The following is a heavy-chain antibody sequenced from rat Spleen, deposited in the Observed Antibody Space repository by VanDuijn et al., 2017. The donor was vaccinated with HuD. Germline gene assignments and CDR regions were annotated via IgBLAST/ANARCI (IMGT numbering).Heavy chain of an antibody. V-gene: IGHV5S10*01. CDR2: IIYDGIRT. Sequence: EVQLVESDGGLVQPGRSLKLSCAASGFTFSDYNMAWVRQAPKKGLEWVATIIYDGIRTYYRDSVKGRFTISRDNAKSTLYLRMDSLRSEDTATYYCTRHDYPGVTTNWFAHWGQGTLVTVSS. J-gene: IGHJ3*01. CDR1: GFTFSDYN. CDR3: TRHDYPGVTTNWFAH. D-gene: IGHD1-4*01.